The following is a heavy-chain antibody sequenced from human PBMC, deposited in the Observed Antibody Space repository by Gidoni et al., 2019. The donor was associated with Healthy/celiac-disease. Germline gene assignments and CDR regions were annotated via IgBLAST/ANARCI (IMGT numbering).Heavy chain of an antibody. Sequence: QVQLVESGGGVVQPGRSLRLSCAASGFTFSSYGMHWVRQAPGKGLEWVAVIWYDGSNKYYADSVKGRFTISRDNSKNTLYLQMNSLRAEDTAVYYCARENYGDSGWASNYYYYYMDVWGKGTTVTVSS. CDR3: ARENYGDSGWASNYYYYYMDV. D-gene: IGHD4-17*01. CDR2: IWYDGSNK. CDR1: GFTFSSYG. J-gene: IGHJ6*03. V-gene: IGHV3-33*01.